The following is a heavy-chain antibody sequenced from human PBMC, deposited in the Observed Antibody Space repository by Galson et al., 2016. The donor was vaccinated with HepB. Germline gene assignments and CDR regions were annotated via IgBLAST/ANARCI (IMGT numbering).Heavy chain of an antibody. Sequence: SVKVSCKASGGTFSSYAISWVRQAPGQGLEWMGGIIPIFGTANYNPSLRSRVTISEDTSKNQFSLKLTSVNAADTAVYYCARVIGDTRGYIIDYWGQGTLVTVSS. D-gene: IGHD3-22*01. J-gene: IGHJ4*02. CDR1: GGTFSSYA. V-gene: IGHV1-69*06. CDR3: ARVIGDTRGYIIDY. CDR2: IIPIFGTA.